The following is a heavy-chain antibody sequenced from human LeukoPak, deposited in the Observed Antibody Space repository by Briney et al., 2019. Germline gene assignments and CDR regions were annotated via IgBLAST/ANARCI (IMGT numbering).Heavy chain of an antibody. CDR2: ITTSGGST. J-gene: IGHJ3*02. CDR1: GFTFSSYA. Sequence: GGSLRLPCAASGFTFSSYAMSWVRQAPGEGLEWVSSITTSGGSTYYADSVKGRFTISRDNAKNTLYLQMNSLRAEDTAVYYCAKDHYVSGRYDAFDIWGQGTMVTVSS. CDR3: AKDHYVSGRYDAFDI. V-gene: IGHV3-23*01. D-gene: IGHD3-10*01.